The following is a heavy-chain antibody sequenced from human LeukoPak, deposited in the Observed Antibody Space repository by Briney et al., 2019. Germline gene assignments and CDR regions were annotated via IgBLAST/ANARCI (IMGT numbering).Heavy chain of an antibody. Sequence: TSETLSLTCAVYGGSFSGYYWSRISQPPGKGLEWIGEINHSGSTNYNPSLKSRVTISVDTSKNQFSLKLSSVTAADTAVYYCAREPRGQGYCSGGSCPGAFDIWGQGTMVTVSS. CDR1: GGSFSGYY. CDR3: AREPRGQGYCSGGSCPGAFDI. CDR2: INHSGST. V-gene: IGHV4-34*01. J-gene: IGHJ3*02. D-gene: IGHD2-15*01.